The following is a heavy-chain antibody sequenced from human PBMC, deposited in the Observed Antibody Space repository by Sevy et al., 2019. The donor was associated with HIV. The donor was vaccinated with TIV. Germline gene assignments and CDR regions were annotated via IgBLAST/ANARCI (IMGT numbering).Heavy chain of an antibody. CDR2: FYYSGIT. CDR1: GDSISSYY. Sequence: SETLSLTCTVSGDSISSYYWSWIRQPPGKGLEWIGYFYYSGITNYHPSVKSRVTISVDTSRNQISLKLSSVTAADTAVYYCARGIVAYYFDYWGQGTLVTVSS. J-gene: IGHJ4*02. D-gene: IGHD5-12*01. V-gene: IGHV4-59*01. CDR3: ARGIVAYYFDY.